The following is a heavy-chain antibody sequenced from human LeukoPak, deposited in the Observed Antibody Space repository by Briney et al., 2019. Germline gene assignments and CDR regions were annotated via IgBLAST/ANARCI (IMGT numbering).Heavy chain of an antibody. V-gene: IGHV4-39*07. J-gene: IGHJ6*03. D-gene: IGHD3-16*01. Sequence: SETLSLTCTVSGGSISSSSYYWGWIRQPPGKGLEWIGSIYYSGSTYYNPSLKSRVTISVDTSKNQFSLKLSSVTAADTAVYYCARGGFPYYMDVWGKGTTVTVSS. CDR1: GGSISSSSYY. CDR3: ARGGFPYYMDV. CDR2: IYYSGST.